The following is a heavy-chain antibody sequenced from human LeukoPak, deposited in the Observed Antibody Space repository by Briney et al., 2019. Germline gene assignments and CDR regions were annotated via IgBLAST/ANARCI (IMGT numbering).Heavy chain of an antibody. CDR2: ISYDGTNE. V-gene: IGHV3-30*18. J-gene: IGHJ4*02. D-gene: IGHD2-2*01. CDR1: GFAFSRHG. Sequence: GGSLRLSCAASGFAFSRHGMHWVRQAPGKGLEWVAVISYDGTNEYYADSVKGRFTISRDNSKNTLYLEMNGLRTEDTAVYYCAKDYCASTSCPCDYWGQGTLVTVSS. CDR3: AKDYCASTSCPCDY.